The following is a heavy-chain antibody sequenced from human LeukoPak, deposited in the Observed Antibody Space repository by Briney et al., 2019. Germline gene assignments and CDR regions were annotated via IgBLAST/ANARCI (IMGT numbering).Heavy chain of an antibody. D-gene: IGHD1-26*01. J-gene: IGHJ4*02. CDR1: GFTFDDYA. Sequence: GRSLRLSCAASGFTFDDYAMHWVRQAPGKGLEWVSGISWNSGSIGYADSVKGRFTISRDNAKNSLYLQMNSLRAEDTALYYCAKDTLGRYSGSPTGFDYWRQGTLVTVSS. V-gene: IGHV3-9*01. CDR2: ISWNSGSI. CDR3: AKDTLGRYSGSPTGFDY.